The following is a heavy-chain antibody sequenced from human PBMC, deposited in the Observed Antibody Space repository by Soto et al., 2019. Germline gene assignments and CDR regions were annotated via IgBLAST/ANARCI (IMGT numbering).Heavy chain of an antibody. V-gene: IGHV4-59*01. J-gene: IGHJ5*02. D-gene: IGHD3-10*01. CDR2: IYYTGST. Sequence: SSETLSLTCTVSGGSISSYYWSWIRQPPGKGLEWIGYIYYTGSTNYNPSLKSRVTISVDTSKNQFSLKLSSVTAADTAVYYCARVVITMIRGVIHSSWFDPWGQGTLVTVS. CDR3: ARVVITMIRGVIHSSWFDP. CDR1: GGSISSYY.